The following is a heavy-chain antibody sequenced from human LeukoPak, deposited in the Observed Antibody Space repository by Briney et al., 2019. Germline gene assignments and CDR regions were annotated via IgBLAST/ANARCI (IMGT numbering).Heavy chain of an antibody. J-gene: IGHJ6*03. CDR1: GFTFSTYE. Sequence: GGSLRLSCAASGFTFSTYEMNWVRQAPGKGLEWVSYITSGSGNTIYYADSVKGRFTISRDNAKNSLYLQMNSLRAEDTALYYCARDGGYYYYMDVWGKGTTVTVSS. CDR3: ARDGGYYYYMDV. D-gene: IGHD3-10*01. CDR2: ITSGSGNTI. V-gene: IGHV3-48*03.